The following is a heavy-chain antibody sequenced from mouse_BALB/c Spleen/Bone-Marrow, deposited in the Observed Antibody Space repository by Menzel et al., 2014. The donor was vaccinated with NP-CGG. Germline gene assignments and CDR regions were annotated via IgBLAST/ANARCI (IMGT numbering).Heavy chain of an antibody. Sequence: LQESGAELVKPGASVKLSCKASGYTFTSYYMYWVKQRPGQGLEWIGEINPSNGGTNFNEKFKSKATLTVDKSSSTAYMQLSSLTSEDSAVYYCTRSRYDYDNATDCWGQGTSVTVSS. J-gene: IGHJ4*01. CDR2: INPSNGGT. CDR3: TRSRYDYDNATDC. CDR1: GYTFTSYY. D-gene: IGHD2-4*01. V-gene: IGHV1S81*02.